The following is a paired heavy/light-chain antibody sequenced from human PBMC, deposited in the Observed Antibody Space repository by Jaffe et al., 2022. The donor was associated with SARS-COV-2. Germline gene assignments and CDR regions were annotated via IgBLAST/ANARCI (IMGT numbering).Heavy chain of an antibody. CDR2: IYSGGST. V-gene: IGHV3-53*01. J-gene: IGHJ3*02. CDR3: ARDHSGNGYAFDI. CDR1: GFTVSSNY. Sequence: EVQLVESGGGLVQPGGSLRLSCAASGFTVSSNYMSWVRQAPGKGLEWVSIIYSGGSTFYADSVRGRFTISRDTSKNTLDLQMNSLRAEDTAVYYCARDHSGNGYAFDIWGQGTMVTVSS. D-gene: IGHD5-12*01.
Light chain of an antibody. V-gene: IGLV1-51*02. CDR2: ENN. J-gene: IGLJ1*01. CDR1: SSNIGDNY. CDR3: GTWDTSLRVYV. Sequence: QSVLTQPPSVSAAPGQKVTISCSGSSSNIGDNYVSWYQQLPGTAPKLLIYENNKRPSGIPDRFSGSKSGTSATLGITGLQTGDEADYYCGTWDTSLRVYVFGIGTKVIVL.